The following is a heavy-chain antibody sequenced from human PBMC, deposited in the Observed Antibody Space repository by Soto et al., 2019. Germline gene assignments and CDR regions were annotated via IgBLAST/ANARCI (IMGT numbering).Heavy chain of an antibody. D-gene: IGHD3-3*01. CDR3: TKSRFLDWSLPDY. Sequence: GSMRICCAACGVTVWSYAMNGVRKNAGKGLEWVSSISGNGGTTYYTDSVKGRFTISRDNSKNTLYLQMSSLRGEDTAVYYCTKSRFLDWSLPDYWVHGTLVTVS. CDR1: GVTVWSYA. V-gene: IGHV3-23*01. CDR2: ISGNGGTT. J-gene: IGHJ4*01.